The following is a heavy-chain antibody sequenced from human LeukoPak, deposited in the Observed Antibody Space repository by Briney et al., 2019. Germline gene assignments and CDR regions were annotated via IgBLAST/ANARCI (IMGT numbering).Heavy chain of an antibody. CDR1: GYTFTSYG. J-gene: IGHJ4*02. CDR2: ISAYNGNT. CDR3: ARDRGNYDSSDPLDY. V-gene: IGHV1-18*01. Sequence: ASVKVSCKASGYTFTSYGISWVRQAPGQGLEWMGWISAYNGNTNYAQKLQGRVTMTTDASTSTAYMELRSLRSDDTAVYYCARDRGNYDSSDPLDYWGQGTLVTVSS. D-gene: IGHD3-22*01.